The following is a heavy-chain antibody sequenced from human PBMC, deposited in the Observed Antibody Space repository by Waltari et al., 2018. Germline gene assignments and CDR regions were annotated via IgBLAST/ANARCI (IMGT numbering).Heavy chain of an antibody. Sequence: QLQLQESGPGLVKPSATLSLTCTVSGGSISSSSYYWGWIRQPPGKGLEWIGSIYYSGSTYYNPSLKSRVTISVDTSKNQFSLKLSSVTAADTAVYYCGILRYFDWLPYYYGMDVWGQGP. D-gene: IGHD3-9*01. CDR1: GGSISSSSYY. J-gene: IGHJ6*02. CDR2: IYYSGST. V-gene: IGHV4-39*07. CDR3: GILRYFDWLPYYYGMDV.